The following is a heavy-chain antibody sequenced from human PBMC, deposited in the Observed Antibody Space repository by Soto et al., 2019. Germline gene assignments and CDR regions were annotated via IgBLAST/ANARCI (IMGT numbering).Heavy chain of an antibody. V-gene: IGHV1-24*01. CDR1: GYTLTELS. D-gene: IGHD3-3*01. Sequence: ASVKVSCKVSGYTLTELSMHWVRQAPGKGLEWMGGFDPEDGETIYAQKFQGRVTMTEDTSTDTAYMELSSLRSEDTAVYYCATVRTSSGPNYDFWSGYSAPKLVRYWGQGTLVTVSS. J-gene: IGHJ4*02. CDR3: ATVRTSSGPNYDFWSGYSAPKLVRY. CDR2: FDPEDGET.